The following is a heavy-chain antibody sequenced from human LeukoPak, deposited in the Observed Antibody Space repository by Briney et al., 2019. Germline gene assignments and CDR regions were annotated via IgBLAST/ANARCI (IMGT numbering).Heavy chain of an antibody. Sequence: SETLSLTCTVSGGSISGANSFWDWVRQPPGKVLEWIGTIYYSGTTYYSPSLKSRVTISVDTSKNQSSLKLSSVTAADTAVYYCARVRRVATLQTRYYYYYGMDVWGQGTTVTVSS. CDR2: IYYSGTT. CDR3: ARVRRVATLQTRYYYYYGMDV. D-gene: IGHD5-12*01. J-gene: IGHJ6*02. CDR1: GGSISGANSF. V-gene: IGHV4-39*01.